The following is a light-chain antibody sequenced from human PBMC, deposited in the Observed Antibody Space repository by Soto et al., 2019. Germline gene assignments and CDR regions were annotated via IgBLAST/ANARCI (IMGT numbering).Light chain of an antibody. CDR1: QSVSYY. V-gene: IGKV3-20*01. J-gene: IGKJ4*01. CDR3: QHYVNWPLT. Sequence: EIVLTQSPGTLSLSPGERATLSCRASQSVSYYLAWYQQKPGQAPRLLIYDASSRATGVPDRFSGSGSGTDFTLTISRLEPEDFAVYYCQHYVNWPLTFGGGTRVENK. CDR2: DAS.